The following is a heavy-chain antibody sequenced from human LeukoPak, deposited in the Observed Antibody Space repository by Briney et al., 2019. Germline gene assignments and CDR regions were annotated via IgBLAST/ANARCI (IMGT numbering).Heavy chain of an antibody. CDR2: IIPIFGTA. CDR1: GGTFSSYV. D-gene: IGHD2-2*01. CDR3: ARDRGYCSSTNCYVGAPDY. Sequence: GASVKVSCKASGGTFSSYVISWVRQAPGQGLEWMGGIIPIFGTANYAQKFQGRVTIAADESTSTAYMELSSLRSEDTAVYYCARDRGYCSSTNCYVGAPDYWGQGTLVTVSS. V-gene: IGHV1-69*13. J-gene: IGHJ4*02.